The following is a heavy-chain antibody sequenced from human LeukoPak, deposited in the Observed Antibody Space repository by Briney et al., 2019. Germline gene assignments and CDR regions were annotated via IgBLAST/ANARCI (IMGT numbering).Heavy chain of an antibody. V-gene: IGHV3-23*01. D-gene: IGHD4-17*01. Sequence: PGGSLRLSCASSGFTFSSYAMSWVRQAPRKALEWVSAISGSGGSTYYADSVKGRFTISRDNSKNTLYLQMNSLRAEDTAVYYCAKRGEYGPFDYWGQGTLVTVSS. CDR1: GFTFSSYA. CDR3: AKRGEYGPFDY. J-gene: IGHJ4*02. CDR2: ISGSGGST.